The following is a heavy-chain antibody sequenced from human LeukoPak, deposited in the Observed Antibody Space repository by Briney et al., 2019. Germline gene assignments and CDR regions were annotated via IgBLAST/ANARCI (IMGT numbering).Heavy chain of an antibody. V-gene: IGHV1-69*13. CDR3: ARSITMRAMDY. Sequence: SVKVSFTASGGTFSSYAISWVRQAPGQGLEWMGGIIPIFGTANYAQKFQGRVTITADESTSTAYMELSSLRSEDTAVYYCARSITMRAMDYWGQGTLVTVSS. CDR1: GGTFSSYA. D-gene: IGHD3-22*01. J-gene: IGHJ4*02. CDR2: IIPIFGTA.